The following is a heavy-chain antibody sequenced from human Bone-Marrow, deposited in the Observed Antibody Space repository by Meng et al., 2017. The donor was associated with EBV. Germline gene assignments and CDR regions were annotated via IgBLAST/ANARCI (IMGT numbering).Heavy chain of an antibody. J-gene: IGHJ4*02. D-gene: IGHD2-15*01. V-gene: IGHV1-18*01. CDR3: ARDPPTFKVVDFDY. Sequence: QVQLVESGAEGKKPGDSVKVSCKASGYTFTSYGISWGRQASGQGLEWMGWISAYNGNTNYAQKLQGRVTMTTDTSTSTAYMELRSLRSDDTAVYYCARDPPTFKVVDFDYWGQGTLVTVSS. CDR2: ISAYNGNT. CDR1: GYTFTSYG.